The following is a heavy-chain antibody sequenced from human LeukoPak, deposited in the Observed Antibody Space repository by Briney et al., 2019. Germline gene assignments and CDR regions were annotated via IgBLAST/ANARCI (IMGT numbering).Heavy chain of an antibody. CDR3: ARAVSGSYYNVGAFDI. CDR1: GFTFSDYY. D-gene: IGHD3-10*01. CDR2: ISSSGSTI. V-gene: IGHV3-11*01. Sequence: SGGSLRLSCAASGFTFSDYYMSWIRQAPGKGPEWVTYISSSGSTIYYADSVKGRFTISRDNAKNSLYLQMNSLRAEDTAVYYCARAVSGSYYNVGAFDIWGQGTMVTVSS. J-gene: IGHJ3*02.